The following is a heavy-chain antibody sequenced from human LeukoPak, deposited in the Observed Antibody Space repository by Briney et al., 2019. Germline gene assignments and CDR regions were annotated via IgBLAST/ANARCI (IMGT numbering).Heavy chain of an antibody. CDR2: ITSSGNTM. V-gene: IGHV3-48*03. J-gene: IGHJ5*02. Sequence: GGSLRLSCAASGFTFSSYEMNWVRQAPGKGLEWVSFITSSGNTMYYADSVKGPFTISRDNAKNSLYLQMNSLRADDTAVYYCARLRSKYWFDPWGQGTLVTVSS. D-gene: IGHD4-11*01. CDR1: GFTFSSYE. CDR3: ARLRSKYWFDP.